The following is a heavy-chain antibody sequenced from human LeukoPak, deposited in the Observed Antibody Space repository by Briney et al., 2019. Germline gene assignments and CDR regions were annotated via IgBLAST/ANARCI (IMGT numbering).Heavy chain of an antibody. J-gene: IGHJ4*02. CDR3: TTEGRYCSGGSCFYY. CDR2: IKSKTDGGTT. CDR1: GFTFSNAS. V-gene: IGHV3-15*01. Sequence: GGSLRLSCAASGFTFSNASMSWVRQAPGKGLEWVGRIKSKTDGGTTDYAAPVKGRFTISRDDSKNTLYLQMNSLKTEDTAVYYCTTEGRYCSGGSCFYYWGQGTLVTVSS. D-gene: IGHD2-15*01.